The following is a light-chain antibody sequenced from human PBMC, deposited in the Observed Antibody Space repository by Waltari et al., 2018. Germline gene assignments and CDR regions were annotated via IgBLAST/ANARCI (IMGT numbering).Light chain of an antibody. CDR3: QQSFSSPWT. CDR1: QSVSSSY. V-gene: IGKV3-20*01. J-gene: IGKJ1*01. Sequence: EIVLTQSPGTLSLSPGERATLSCRASQSVSSSYLAWYQQKPGQAPRLLIYGASSRATGIPDRFSGSGSGTDFTLTISRLEPDDFATYFCQQSFSSPWTFGQGTTVNI. CDR2: GAS.